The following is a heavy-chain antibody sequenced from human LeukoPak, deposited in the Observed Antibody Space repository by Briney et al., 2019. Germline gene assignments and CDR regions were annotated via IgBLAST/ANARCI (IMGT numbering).Heavy chain of an antibody. D-gene: IGHD3-22*01. CDR2: IWYDGSNK. J-gene: IGHJ6*02. Sequence: GGSLRLSCAASGFTFSSYSMNWVRQAPGKGLEWVAVIWYDGSNKYYADSVKGRFTISRDNSKNTLYLQMNSLRAEDTAVYYCATGGYYDSSGYYYGMDVWGQGTTVTVSS. CDR1: GFTFSSYS. V-gene: IGHV3-33*08. CDR3: ATGGYYDSSGYYYGMDV.